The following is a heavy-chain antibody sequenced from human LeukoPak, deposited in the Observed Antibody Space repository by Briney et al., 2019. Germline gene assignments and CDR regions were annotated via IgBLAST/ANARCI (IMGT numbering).Heavy chain of an antibody. D-gene: IGHD3-22*01. Sequence: GGSLRLSCAASGFTFIIYGMHWVRQAPGKGLEWVAVISYDGSNKYYADSVKGRFTISRDNSKNTLYLQMSSLGAEDTAVYYCAREYYYDSSGYLDYWGQGTLVTVSS. J-gene: IGHJ4*02. CDR3: AREYYYDSSGYLDY. CDR2: ISYDGSNK. CDR1: GFTFIIYG. V-gene: IGHV3-30*03.